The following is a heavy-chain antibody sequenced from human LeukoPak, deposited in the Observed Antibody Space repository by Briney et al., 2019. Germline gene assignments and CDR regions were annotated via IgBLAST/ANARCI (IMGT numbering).Heavy chain of an antibody. CDR3: ARAGRGLTMIVVVSV. CDR1: GYTFTGYY. D-gene: IGHD3-22*01. CDR2: INPNSGGT. V-gene: IGHV1-2*06. J-gene: IGHJ4*02. Sequence: SVEVSCKASGYTFTGYYMNWVQQAPGQGLEWIGRINPNSGGTNYAQKFQGRVTMTRDTSISTAYMELSRLRSDDTAVYYCARAGRGLTMIVVVSVWGQGTLVTVSS.